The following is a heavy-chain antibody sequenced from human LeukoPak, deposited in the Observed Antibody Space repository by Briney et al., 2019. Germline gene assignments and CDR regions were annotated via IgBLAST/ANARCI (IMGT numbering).Heavy chain of an antibody. J-gene: IGHJ3*02. D-gene: IGHD3-22*01. V-gene: IGHV3-48*04. CDR2: ISSSSSTI. CDR3: ARDEAYYYDSSGNAFDI. CDR1: GFTFSSYS. Sequence: GGSLRLSCAASGFTFSSYSMNWVRQAPGKGLEWVSYISSSSSTIYYADSVKGRFTISRDNAKSSLYLQMNSLRAEDTAVYYCARDEAYYYDSSGNAFDIWGQGTMVTVSS.